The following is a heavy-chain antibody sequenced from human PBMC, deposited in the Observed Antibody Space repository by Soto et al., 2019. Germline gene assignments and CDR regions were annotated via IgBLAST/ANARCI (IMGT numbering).Heavy chain of an antibody. CDR1: GYTFTNYN. J-gene: IGHJ2*01. CDR2: INLSDGGT. V-gene: IGHV1-46*04. D-gene: IGHD1-20*01. Sequence: QVQLVQSGAEVKKPGASVKVSCKASGYTFTNYNMHWVRQAPGLGLEWMGTINLSDGGTGYTESLQGRVTMTRDTSTSTGYMELSSLRSEDTAVYYCASELTGTAYFDVWGRGTLVTVSS. CDR3: ASELTGTAYFDV.